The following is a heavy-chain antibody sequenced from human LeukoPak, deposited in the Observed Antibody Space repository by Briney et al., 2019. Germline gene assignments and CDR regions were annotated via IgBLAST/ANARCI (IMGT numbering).Heavy chain of an antibody. Sequence: GGSLRLSCAASGFTFSSYAMHWVRQAPGKGLEWVAVISYDGSNKYYADSVKGRFTISRDNSKNTLYLQMNSLRAEDTAVYYCARDIYSPVNYWGQGTLVTVSS. V-gene: IGHV3-30*04. CDR3: ARDIYSPVNY. J-gene: IGHJ4*02. CDR2: ISYDGSNK. CDR1: GFTFSSYA. D-gene: IGHD6-13*01.